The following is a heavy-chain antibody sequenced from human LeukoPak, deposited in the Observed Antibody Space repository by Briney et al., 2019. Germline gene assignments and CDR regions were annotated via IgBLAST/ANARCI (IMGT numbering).Heavy chain of an antibody. CDR1: GYTFTSNY. CDR2: INPSGGST. CDR3: ARDIVVVPAAPPVYWFDP. D-gene: IGHD2-2*01. Sequence: ASVKVSCKASGYTFTSNYMHWVRQAPGQGLEWMGIINPSGGSTSYAQKFQGRVTMTRDTSTSTVYMELSSLRSEDTAVYYCARDIVVVPAAPPVYWFDPWGQGTLVTVSS. V-gene: IGHV1-46*01. J-gene: IGHJ5*02.